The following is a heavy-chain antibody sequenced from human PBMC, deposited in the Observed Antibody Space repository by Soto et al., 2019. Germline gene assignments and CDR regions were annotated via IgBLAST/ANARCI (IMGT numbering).Heavy chain of an antibody. J-gene: IGHJ4*02. CDR1: GFTFSSYS. CDR3: ARENDGGPSFDY. D-gene: IGHD1-1*01. Sequence: EVQLVESGGGLVKPGGSLRLSCAASGFTFSSYSMNWVRQAPGKGLEWVSSISSSSSYIYYADSVKGRFTISRDNAKNSLYLQMNRLRAEDTAVYYCARENDGGPSFDYWGQGTLVTVSS. CDR2: ISSSSSYI. V-gene: IGHV3-21*01.